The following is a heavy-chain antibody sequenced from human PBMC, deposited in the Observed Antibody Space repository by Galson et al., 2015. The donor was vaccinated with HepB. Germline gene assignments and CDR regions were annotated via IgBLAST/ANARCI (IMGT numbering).Heavy chain of an antibody. J-gene: IGHJ3*02. D-gene: IGHD5-24*01. CDR3: ASRDGSRTPLEAFDI. V-gene: IGHV1-2*02. CDR2: INPNSGGT. CDR1: GYTFTGYY. Sequence: SVKVSCKASGYTFTGYYMHWVRQAPGQGLEWMGWINPNSGGTNYAQKFQGRVTMTRDTSISTAYMELSRLRSDDTAVYYCASRDGSRTPLEAFDIWGQGTMVTVSS.